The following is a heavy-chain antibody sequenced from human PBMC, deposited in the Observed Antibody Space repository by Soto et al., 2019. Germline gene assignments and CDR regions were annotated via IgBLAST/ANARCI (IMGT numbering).Heavy chain of an antibody. V-gene: IGHV3-30*18. D-gene: IGHD6-13*01. CDR3: AKDLGQYIAALIDY. Sequence: QVQLVESGGGVVQPGRSLRLSCAASGFTFSSYGMHWVRQAPGKGLEWVAVISYDGSNKYYADSVKGRFTISRDNSKNTLYLQMNSLRAEDTAVYYCAKDLGQYIAALIDYWGQGTLVTVSS. J-gene: IGHJ4*02. CDR2: ISYDGSNK. CDR1: GFTFSSYG.